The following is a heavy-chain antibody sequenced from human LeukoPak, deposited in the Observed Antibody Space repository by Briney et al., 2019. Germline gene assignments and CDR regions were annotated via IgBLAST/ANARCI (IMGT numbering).Heavy chain of an antibody. D-gene: IGHD3-10*01. CDR2: IYYSGST. J-gene: IGHJ5*02. CDR3: ARGQLDYYGSGSYPDWFDP. V-gene: IGHV4-59*01. Sequence: ASETLSLTCTVSGGSISSYYWSWIRQPPGKGLEWIGYIYYSGSTNYNPSLKSRVTISVDTSKNQFSLKLSSVTAADTAVYYCARGQLDYYGSGSYPDWFDPWGQGTLVTVSS. CDR1: GGSISSYY.